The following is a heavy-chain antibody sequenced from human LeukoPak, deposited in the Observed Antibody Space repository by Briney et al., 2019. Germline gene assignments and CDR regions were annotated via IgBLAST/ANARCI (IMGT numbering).Heavy chain of an antibody. CDR2: ISYDGSNK. CDR1: GFTFSSYA. J-gene: IGHJ3*02. D-gene: IGHD5-24*01. CDR3: ARVRDGYNYDAFDI. Sequence: PGGSLRLSCAASGFTFSSYAMHWVRQAPGKGLEWVAVISYDGSNKYYADSVKGRFTISRDNSKNTLYLQMNSLRAEDTAVYYCARVRDGYNYDAFDIWGQGTMVTVSS. V-gene: IGHV3-30*04.